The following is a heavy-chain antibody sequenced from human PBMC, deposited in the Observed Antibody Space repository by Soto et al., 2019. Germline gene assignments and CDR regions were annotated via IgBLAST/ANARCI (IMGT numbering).Heavy chain of an antibody. Sequence: EVQLVESGGGLVKPGGSLRLSCVASGFTFSSYSMNWVRQAPGKGLEWVSSIGGSSSYIYYVDSVKGRFTISRDNAKNSLYLQMNSLRAEDTAVYYCARAGRAFDIWGQGTMVTVSS. CDR2: IGGSSSYI. V-gene: IGHV3-21*01. J-gene: IGHJ3*02. D-gene: IGHD1-26*01. CDR1: GFTFSSYS. CDR3: ARAGRAFDI.